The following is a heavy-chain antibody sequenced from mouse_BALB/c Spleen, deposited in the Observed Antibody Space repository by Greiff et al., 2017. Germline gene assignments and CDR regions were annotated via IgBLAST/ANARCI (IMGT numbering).Heavy chain of an antibody. CDR1: GYTFTSYW. Sequence: QVQLQQPGAELVRPGASVKLSCKASGYTFTSYWINWVKQRPGQGLEWIGNIYPSDSYTNYNQKFKDKATLTVDKSSSTAYMQLSSPTSEDSAVYYCARKDDPYYYAMDYWGQGTSVTVSS. CDR2: IYPSDSYT. V-gene: IGHV1-69*02. CDR3: ARKDDPYYYAMDY. J-gene: IGHJ4*01. D-gene: IGHD2-12*01.